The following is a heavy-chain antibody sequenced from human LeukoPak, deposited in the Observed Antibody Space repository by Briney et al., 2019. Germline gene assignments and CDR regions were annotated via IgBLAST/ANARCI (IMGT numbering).Heavy chain of an antibody. Sequence: GGSLRLSCAASGFTFSSYWMSWVRQAPGKGLDWVANIKQDGSEKYYVDSVKGRFTISRDNAKNSLFLQMNSLRADDTAVYYRATTQRTSGRYGNAFDIWGQGTMVTVSS. J-gene: IGHJ3*02. D-gene: IGHD6-19*01. V-gene: IGHV3-7*01. CDR3: ATTQRTSGRYGNAFDI. CDR1: GFTFSSYW. CDR2: IKQDGSEK.